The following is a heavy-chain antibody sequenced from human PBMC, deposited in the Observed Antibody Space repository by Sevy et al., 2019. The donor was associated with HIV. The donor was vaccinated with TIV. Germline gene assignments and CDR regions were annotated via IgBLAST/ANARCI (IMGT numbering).Heavy chain of an antibody. CDR3: AKADDSSGYYSFDY. CDR1: GFTFSSYG. V-gene: IGHV3-30*18. CDR2: ISYDGSNK. J-gene: IGHJ4*02. Sequence: GESLKISCAASGFTFSSYGMHWVRQAPGKGLEWVAVISYDGSNKYYADSVKGRFTISRDNSKNTLYLQMNSLRAEDTAVYYCAKADDSSGYYSFDYWGQGTLVTVSS. D-gene: IGHD3-22*01.